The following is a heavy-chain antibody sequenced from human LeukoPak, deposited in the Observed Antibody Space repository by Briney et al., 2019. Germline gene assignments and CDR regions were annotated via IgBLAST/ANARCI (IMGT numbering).Heavy chain of an antibody. V-gene: IGHV1-8*01. CDR1: GYTFTSYD. J-gene: IGHJ3*02. Sequence: GASVKVSCKASGYTFTSYDINWVRQATGQGLEWMGWMNPNSGNTGYAQKFQGRVTITRNTSISTAYMELSSLRSEDTAVYYCARGSVAAAAEDAFDIWGQGTMVTVSS. CDR2: MNPNSGNT. CDR3: ARGSVAAAAEDAFDI. D-gene: IGHD6-13*01.